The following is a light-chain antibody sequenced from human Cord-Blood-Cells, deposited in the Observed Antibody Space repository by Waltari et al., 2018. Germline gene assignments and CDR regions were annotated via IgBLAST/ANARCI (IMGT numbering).Light chain of an antibody. CDR2: DVN. CDR3: SSYTSSSTLRV. V-gene: IGLV2-14*01. Sequence: QSALTQPASVSGSPGQSITISCTGTSSDVGGYNYVSWYQQHPGKVPKLMIYDVNKRPSGVSNRFSGSKSGNTAALTISGLQAEDEADYYCSSYTSSSTLRVFGGGTKLTVL. J-gene: IGLJ3*02. CDR1: SSDVGGYNY.